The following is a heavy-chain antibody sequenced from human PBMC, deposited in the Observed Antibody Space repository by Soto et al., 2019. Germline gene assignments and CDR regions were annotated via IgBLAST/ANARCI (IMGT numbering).Heavy chain of an antibody. Sequence: SETLSLTCTVSGGSIISSTYFWTWIRQHPGKGLEWIGYISHTGSTFYNPALETRPTISVETYKNQFSLKLSSVTAADTAMYYCARAWGLGNAFAIRGQGTMVTVSS. V-gene: IGHV4-31*03. CDR1: GGSIISSTYF. D-gene: IGHD7-27*01. CDR3: ARAWGLGNAFAI. CDR2: ISHTGST. J-gene: IGHJ3*02.